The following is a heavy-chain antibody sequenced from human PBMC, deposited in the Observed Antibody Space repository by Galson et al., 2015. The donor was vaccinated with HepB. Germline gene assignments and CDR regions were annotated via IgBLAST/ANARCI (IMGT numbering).Heavy chain of an antibody. CDR1: GFPFSSYA. CDR2: ISGPGSDI. J-gene: IGHJ6*02. V-gene: IGHV3-23*01. Sequence: SLRLSCAASGFPFSSYAMSWVRQAPGKGLEWVSAISGPGSDIYYADSVRGRFTISRDNFNLYLQMNSLRAEDTAVYYCAKAPLSYCSGGSCYSVDVWGQGTTVTVSS. D-gene: IGHD2-15*01. CDR3: AKAPLSYCSGGSCYSVDV.